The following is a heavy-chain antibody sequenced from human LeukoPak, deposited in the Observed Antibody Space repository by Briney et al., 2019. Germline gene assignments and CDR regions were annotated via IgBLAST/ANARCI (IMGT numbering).Heavy chain of an antibody. CDR3: VSHYGPGPV. D-gene: IGHD3-10*01. V-gene: IGHV1-2*06. CDR1: GYTFTDHH. Sequence: ASVKVSCKGSGYTFTDHHVHWARQAPGQGLEWMGRIHPNSGDTDYSQKFQGRATITRDTSITTAYMELTGLKSDDTAVYYCVSHYGPGPVWGQGTLVTVSS. J-gene: IGHJ4*02. CDR2: IHPNSGDT.